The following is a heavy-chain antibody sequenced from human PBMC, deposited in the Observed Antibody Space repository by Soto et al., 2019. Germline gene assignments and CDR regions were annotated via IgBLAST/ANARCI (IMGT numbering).Heavy chain of an antibody. CDR2: TYYRSKWYN. J-gene: IGHJ6*03. Sequence: LQPLLLTCAISGDSVSSNSAAWNWIRQSPSRGLEWLGRTYYRSKWYNEYAPSVKSRMSINPDTSKNQCSLQLNSVTPEDTAVYYCATGMVSRGNLCMDYWGNG. CDR3: ATGMVSRGNLCMDY. CDR1: GDSVSSNSAA. D-gene: IGHD2-8*01. V-gene: IGHV6-1*01.